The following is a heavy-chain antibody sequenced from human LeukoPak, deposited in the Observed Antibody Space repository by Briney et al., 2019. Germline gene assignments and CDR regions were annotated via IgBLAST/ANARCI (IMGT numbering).Heavy chain of an antibody. V-gene: IGHV5-51*01. J-gene: IGHJ4*02. D-gene: IGHD4-23*01. CDR1: GSSFTSYW. CDR2: IYPGDSDT. Sequence: GESLQISCQGSGSSFTSYWIGWVRQMPGKGLEWMGIIYPGDSDTRYSPSFQGQVTISADKSISTAYLQWSSLKASDTAMYYCASTNDYGGKFADYWGQGTLVTVSS. CDR3: ASTNDYGGKFADY.